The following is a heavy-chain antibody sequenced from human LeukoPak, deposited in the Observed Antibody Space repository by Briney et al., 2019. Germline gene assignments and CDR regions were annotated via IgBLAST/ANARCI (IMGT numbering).Heavy chain of an antibody. CDR1: GGSFSGYY. Sequence: SETLSLTCAVYGGSFSGYYWSWIRQPPGKGLEWLGEINHSGSTNYNPSLKSRVTISVDTSKNQFSLKLSSVTAADTAVYYCARGGPIMVRGWGLVYWGQGTLVTVSS. J-gene: IGHJ4*02. D-gene: IGHD3-10*01. CDR2: INHSGST. V-gene: IGHV4-34*01. CDR3: ARGGPIMVRGWGLVY.